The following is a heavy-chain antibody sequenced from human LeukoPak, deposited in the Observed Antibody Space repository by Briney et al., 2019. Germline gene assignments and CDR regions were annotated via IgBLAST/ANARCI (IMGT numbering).Heavy chain of an antibody. CDR2: ISPSSSYI. CDR3: AREVFVGMGLSFDY. Sequence: GGSLRLSCAASGFTFSGYTMNWVRQAPGKGLEWVSSISPSSSYIYYADSVKGRFAISRDNAENSLYLQMNSLSAGDTAVYYCAREVFVGMGLSFDYWGQGTLVTVSS. CDR1: GFTFSGYT. D-gene: IGHD3-16*01. J-gene: IGHJ4*02. V-gene: IGHV3-21*01.